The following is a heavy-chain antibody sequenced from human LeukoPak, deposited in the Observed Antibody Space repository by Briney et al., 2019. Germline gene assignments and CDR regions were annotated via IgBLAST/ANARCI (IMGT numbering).Heavy chain of an antibody. D-gene: IGHD4-23*01. J-gene: IGHJ4*02. CDR1: GFTFINYW. CDR2: IKADGSEK. Sequence: GGSLRLSCSVSGFTFINYWINWVRQAPGKGLEWVANIKADGSEKYYVDSVKGRFTISRDNAKNSLHLQMNSLSVEDTAVYYCASTNSLDYWGQGTLVTVPS. V-gene: IGHV3-7*01. CDR3: ASTNSLDY.